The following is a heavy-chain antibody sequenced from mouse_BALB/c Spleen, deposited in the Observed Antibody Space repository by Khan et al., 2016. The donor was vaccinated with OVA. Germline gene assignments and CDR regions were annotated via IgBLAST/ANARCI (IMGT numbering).Heavy chain of an antibody. Sequence: LVKTGASVKISCKTSGYSFTGYYIHWVKHSHGKSLEWIGYISCYNGATTYNQKFKGKATFTVDTSSSTAYIQFHSLTSEDSAVYYCSRSHLLLLYAIDYWGQGTSVTVSS. D-gene: IGHD2-2*01. CDR2: ISCYNGAT. V-gene: IGHV1S34*01. J-gene: IGHJ4*01. CDR3: SRSHLLLLYAIDY. CDR1: GYSFTGYY.